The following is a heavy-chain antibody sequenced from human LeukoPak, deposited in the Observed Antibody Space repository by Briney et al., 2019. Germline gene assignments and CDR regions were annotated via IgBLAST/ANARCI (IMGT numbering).Heavy chain of an antibody. CDR2: INHSGST. Sequence: SETLSLTCTVSGGSISSSSYYWGWIRQPPGKGLEWIGEINHSGSTNYNPSLKSRVTISVDTSKNQFSLKLSSVTAADTAVYYCARRGKYYYGSGSFNRYNWFDPWGQGTLVTVSS. J-gene: IGHJ5*02. CDR1: GGSISSSSYY. V-gene: IGHV4-39*07. D-gene: IGHD3-10*01. CDR3: ARRGKYYYGSGSFNRYNWFDP.